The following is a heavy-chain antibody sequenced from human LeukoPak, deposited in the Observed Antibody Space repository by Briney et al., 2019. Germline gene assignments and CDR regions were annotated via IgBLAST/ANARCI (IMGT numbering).Heavy chain of an antibody. J-gene: IGHJ4*02. D-gene: IGHD6-19*01. Sequence: GGSLRLSCAASGFTFSRLWMAWVRQAPGKGLEWVAVISKDGGTKLYPDSVKGRFTISRDNSKSTLYLQMNSLKAEDTAVYFCARGTEAVAGIDFWGQGILVTVSS. V-gene: IGHV3-30*03. CDR1: GFTFSRLW. CDR2: ISKDGGTK. CDR3: ARGTEAVAGIDF.